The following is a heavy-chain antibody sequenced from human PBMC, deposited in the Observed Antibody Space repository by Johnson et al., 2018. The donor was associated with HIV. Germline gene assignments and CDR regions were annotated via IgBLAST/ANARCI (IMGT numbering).Heavy chain of an antibody. CDR3: ARGFLTGTPSDAFDI. D-gene: IGHD3-9*01. V-gene: IGHV3-30*04. J-gene: IGHJ3*02. CDR1: GFTFSSYA. CDR2: ISYDGSNK. Sequence: QVWLVESGGGVVQPGRSLRLSCAASGFTFSSYAMHWVRQAPGKGLEWVAVISYDGSNKYYADSVKGRFTISRYNSKNTLYLQMNSLRAEDTAVYYCARGFLTGTPSDAFDIWGQGTMVTVSS.